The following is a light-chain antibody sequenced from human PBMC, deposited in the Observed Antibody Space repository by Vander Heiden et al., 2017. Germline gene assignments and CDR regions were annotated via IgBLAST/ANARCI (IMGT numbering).Light chain of an antibody. CDR2: QAS. J-gene: IGKJ1*01. CDR3: QQYNSYSPT. CDR1: QSISSW. V-gene: IGKV1-5*03. Sequence: DIQTTQSPSTLSASVGDRVTLTGRASQSISSWLAWYQQKPGKAPKLLIYQASSLQSGVPSRFSGSGSGTEFTLTISSLQPDDFATYYCQQYNSYSPTFGQGTKVEI.